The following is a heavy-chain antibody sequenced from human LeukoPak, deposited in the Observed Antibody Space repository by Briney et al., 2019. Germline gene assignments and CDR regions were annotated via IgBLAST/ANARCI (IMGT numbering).Heavy chain of an antibody. D-gene: IGHD3-10*01. J-gene: IGHJ6*03. V-gene: IGHV4-59*01. Sequence: PSQTLSLPRTVSGGSLRIYYSSWIRQPRGKGLEGIGYLYYSGSTNFNPSLTSRVTISVDTSKTQFSLKLSSVTAADTAVYYCARVLYYYYGSGSYPYYYYYYMDVWGKGTTVTISS. CDR1: GGSLRIYY. CDR2: LYYSGST. CDR3: ARVLYYYYGSGSYPYYYYYYMDV.